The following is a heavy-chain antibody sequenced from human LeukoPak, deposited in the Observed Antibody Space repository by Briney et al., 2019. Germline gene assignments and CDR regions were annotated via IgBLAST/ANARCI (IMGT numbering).Heavy chain of an antibody. V-gene: IGHV3-74*01. CDR2: IDDDGSDT. Sequence: GGSLRLSRAASGFTFSNYWMHWVRQVPGKGLVWVSRIDDDGSDTTYADSVKGRFTISRDNAKNTLYLQMNSLRVEDTAVYYCARVRYCSTTSCTKAYFDSWGQGTRVTVSS. CDR1: GFTFSNYW. D-gene: IGHD2-2*01. CDR3: ARVRYCSTTSCTKAYFDS. J-gene: IGHJ4*02.